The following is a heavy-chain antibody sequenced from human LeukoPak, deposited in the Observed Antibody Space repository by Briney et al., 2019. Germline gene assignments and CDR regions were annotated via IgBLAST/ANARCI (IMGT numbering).Heavy chain of an antibody. Sequence: PGGSLRLSCAASGFTFSTFAMIWVRQPPGKGLEWVSSISSSTSYIYYADSVKGRFTISRDNAKNSLYLQMNSLRAEDTAVYYCAFNSGYSSAWSPDYWGQGTLVTVSS. CDR2: ISSSTSYI. CDR1: GFTFSTFA. J-gene: IGHJ4*02. CDR3: AFNSGYSSAWSPDY. V-gene: IGHV3-21*01. D-gene: IGHD6-19*01.